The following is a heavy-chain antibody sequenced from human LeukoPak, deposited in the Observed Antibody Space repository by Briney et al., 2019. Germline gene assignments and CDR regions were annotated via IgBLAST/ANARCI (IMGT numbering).Heavy chain of an antibody. J-gene: IGHJ4*02. Sequence: GGSLRLSCTASGFTFSTHEMIWVRQAPGKGLEWVSYISSRGTTIYYADSVKGRFTISRDSAKNSLFLQMNSLRAEDTAVYYCAKGSGGDCYSGLDYWGQGTLVTVSS. CDR1: GFTFSTHE. CDR2: ISSRGTTI. V-gene: IGHV3-48*03. D-gene: IGHD2-15*01. CDR3: AKGSGGDCYSGLDY.